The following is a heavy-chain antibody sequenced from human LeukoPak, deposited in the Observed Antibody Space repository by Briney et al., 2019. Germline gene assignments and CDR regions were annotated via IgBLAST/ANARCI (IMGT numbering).Heavy chain of an antibody. CDR2: IYYSGST. CDR3: AGHFDSSGYYSKNNWFDP. CDR1: GGSISSYY. V-gene: IGHV4-59*08. J-gene: IGHJ5*02. Sequence: SETLSLTCTVSGGSISSYYWSWIRQPPGKGLEWIGYIYYSGSTNYNPSLKSRVTISVDTSKNQFSLKLSSVTAADTAVYYCAGHFDSSGYYSKNNWFDPWGQGTLVTVSS. D-gene: IGHD3-22*01.